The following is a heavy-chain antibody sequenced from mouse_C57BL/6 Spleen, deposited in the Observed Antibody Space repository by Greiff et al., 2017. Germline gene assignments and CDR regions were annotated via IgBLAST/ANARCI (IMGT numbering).Heavy chain of an antibody. Sequence: DVQLVESGGGLVKPGGSLKLSCAASGFTFSSYAMSWVRQTPEKRLEWVATISDGGSYTYYPDNVKGRFTISRDNAKNNLYLQMSHLKSEDTAMYYCARDHYYGSSDWYFDVWGTGTTVTVSS. D-gene: IGHD1-1*01. CDR1: GFTFSSYA. CDR3: ARDHYYGSSDWYFDV. CDR2: ISDGGSYT. J-gene: IGHJ1*03. V-gene: IGHV5-4*01.